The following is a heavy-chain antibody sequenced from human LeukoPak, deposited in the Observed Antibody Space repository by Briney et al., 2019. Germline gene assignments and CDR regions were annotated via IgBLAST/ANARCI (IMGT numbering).Heavy chain of an antibody. J-gene: IGHJ4*02. CDR3: ARDGYSSGWYGGFDY. Sequence: GASVKVSCKASGYTFTSYGISWVRQAPGQGLEWMGWISAYNGNTNYAQKLQGRVTMTTDTSTSTAYMELRSLRSDDTAVYYCARDGYSSGWYGGFDYWGQGTLVTASS. V-gene: IGHV1-18*01. CDR2: ISAYNGNT. D-gene: IGHD6-19*01. CDR1: GYTFTSYG.